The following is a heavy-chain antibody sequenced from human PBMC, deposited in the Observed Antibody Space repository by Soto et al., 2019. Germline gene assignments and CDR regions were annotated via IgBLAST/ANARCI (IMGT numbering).Heavy chain of an antibody. CDR3: ASSKYDVVAGSVWFDP. CDR2: MYHSGNT. D-gene: IGHD2-21*01. Sequence: PSETLSPTLAVSCCSLPRGGYSRGWIRQPPGQGLEWIGYMYHSGNTYYNPSLKGRVTISLDHSRNQFSLRLNSVTAADTAVYFCASSKYDVVAGSVWFDPWGQGTLVTVSS. J-gene: IGHJ5*02. CDR1: CCSLPRGGYS. V-gene: IGHV4-30-2*01.